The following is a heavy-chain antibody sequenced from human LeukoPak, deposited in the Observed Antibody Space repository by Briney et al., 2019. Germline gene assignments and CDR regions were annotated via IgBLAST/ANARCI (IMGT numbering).Heavy chain of an antibody. Sequence: SETLSLTCTVSGVSISSYYWRWIRQPPGKGLEWFGYIYYSGSTNYNPSLKRRVTISVSTSKNRCSLKLRSVTAADTAVYYCARDSKSTAETFDTWGQGTMVTDSS. D-gene: IGHD5/OR15-5a*01. CDR1: GVSISSYY. CDR3: ARDSKSTAETFDT. J-gene: IGHJ3*02. V-gene: IGHV4-59*01. CDR2: IYYSGST.